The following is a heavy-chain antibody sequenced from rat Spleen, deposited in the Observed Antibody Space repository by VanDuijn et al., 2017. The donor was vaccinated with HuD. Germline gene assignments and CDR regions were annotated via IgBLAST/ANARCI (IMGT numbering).Heavy chain of an antibody. CDR3: ARRHYGYTDYFDY. Sequence: EVRLVESGGGLVQPGRSLKLSCAASGFTFTNYDMAWVRQAPTKGLEWIASISYGDSSGHSGTYYRDSVKGRFTISRDNAKSTLSLQMDSLRSEDTATYYCARRHYGYTDYFDYWGQGVMVTVSS. CDR2: ISYGDSSGHSGT. J-gene: IGHJ2*01. CDR1: GFTFTNYD. V-gene: IGHV5-25*01. D-gene: IGHD1-9*01.